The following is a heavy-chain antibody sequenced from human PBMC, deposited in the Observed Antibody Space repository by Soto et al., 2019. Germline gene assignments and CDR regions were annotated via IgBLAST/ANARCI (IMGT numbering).Heavy chain of an antibody. J-gene: IGHJ6*03. V-gene: IGHV3-23*01. CDR2: ISGSGGST. CDR3: AKNIFDDFWSGYYIHYYYYMDV. Sequence: PGGSLRLSCAASGFTFSSYAMSWVRQAPGKGLEWVSAISGSGGSTYYADSVKGRFTISRDNSKNTLYLQMNSLRAEDTAVYYCAKNIFDDFWSGYYIHYYYYMDVWGKGTTVTVS. CDR1: GFTFSSYA. D-gene: IGHD3-3*01.